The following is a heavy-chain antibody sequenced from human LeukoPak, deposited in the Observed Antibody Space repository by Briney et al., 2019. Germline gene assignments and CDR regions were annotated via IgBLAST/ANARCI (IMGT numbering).Heavy chain of an antibody. Sequence: GASVKVSCKASGGTFSSYAISWVRQAPGQGLEWMGRIIPILGIANYAQKFQGRVTITADKSTSTAYMELSSLRSEGTAVYYCARDSSSWYGYYFDCWGQGTLVTVSS. D-gene: IGHD6-13*01. J-gene: IGHJ4*02. CDR3: ARDSSSWYGYYFDC. CDR2: IIPILGIA. V-gene: IGHV1-69*04. CDR1: GGTFSSYA.